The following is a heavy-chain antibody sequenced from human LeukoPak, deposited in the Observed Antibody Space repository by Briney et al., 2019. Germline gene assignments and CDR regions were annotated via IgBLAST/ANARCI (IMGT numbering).Heavy chain of an antibody. CDR3: ARRYFDWLLPIDL. V-gene: IGHV4-34*01. CDR2: INHSGST. Sequence: PSETLSLTCAVYGGSFSGYYWSWIRQPPGKGLEWIGEINHSGSTNYNPSLKSRVTISVDTSKNQFSLKLSSVTAADTAVYYCARRYFDWLLPIDLWGQGTLVTVSS. CDR1: GGSFSGYY. D-gene: IGHD3-9*01. J-gene: IGHJ4*02.